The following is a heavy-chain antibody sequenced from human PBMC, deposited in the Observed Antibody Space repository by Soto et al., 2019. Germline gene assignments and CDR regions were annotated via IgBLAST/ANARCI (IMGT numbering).Heavy chain of an antibody. CDR3: SKGRGQNWNFDL. CDR2: ISGSGGTA. J-gene: IGHJ4*02. D-gene: IGHD1-1*01. Sequence: EVQLLESGGGSVQPGGSLRLSCAASGFTFSSYAMHWVRRPPGKGLEWVSSISGSGGTAYYADSVKGRFSISRDSLVNKLYPQKDSLRAQDTGLHYRSKGRGQNWNFDLWGQGTLVPVSP. CDR1: GFTFSSYA. V-gene: IGHV3-23*01.